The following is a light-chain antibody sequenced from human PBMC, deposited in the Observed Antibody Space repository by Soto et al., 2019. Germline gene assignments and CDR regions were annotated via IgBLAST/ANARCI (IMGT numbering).Light chain of an antibody. V-gene: IGKV3-15*01. Sequence: EMVMTQSPATLSVSPGEGATLSCRASQNVGYDLAWYQQKPGQAPRLLIFRTSTRVTGIPARFSGSGSGTEFTLTITSLQSEDFAVYYCQQRSNWPLTFGGGTKVEIK. CDR3: QQRSNWPLT. CDR2: RTS. J-gene: IGKJ4*01. CDR1: QNVGYD.